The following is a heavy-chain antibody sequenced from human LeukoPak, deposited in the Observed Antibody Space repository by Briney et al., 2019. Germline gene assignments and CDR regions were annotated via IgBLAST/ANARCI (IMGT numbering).Heavy chain of an antibody. D-gene: IGHD3-9*01. Sequence: GRSLRLSCAASGFTFSSYGMHWVRQAPGKGLEWVSNIRTSAEGANYAYYADSVKGRVTISRDDAKNTLYLHMNSLRDDDTAVYYCASDQRYAFDYWGQGILVTVSS. CDR1: GFTFSSYG. CDR3: ASDQRYAFDY. V-gene: IGHV3-48*02. J-gene: IGHJ4*02. CDR2: IRTSAEGANYA.